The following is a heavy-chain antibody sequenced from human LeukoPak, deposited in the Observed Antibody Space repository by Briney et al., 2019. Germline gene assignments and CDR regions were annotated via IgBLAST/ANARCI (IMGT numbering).Heavy chain of an antibody. V-gene: IGHV1-2*02. CDR3: ARSFDWLYGGYGMDV. Sequence: GASVKVSCKASGYTFTGYYMHWVRQAPGQGLEWIGWINPNSGGTNYAQKFQGRVTMTRDTSISTAYMELSRLRSDDTAVYYCARSFDWLYGGYGMDVWGQGTTVTVSS. CDR2: INPNSGGT. D-gene: IGHD3-9*01. CDR1: GYTFTGYY. J-gene: IGHJ6*02.